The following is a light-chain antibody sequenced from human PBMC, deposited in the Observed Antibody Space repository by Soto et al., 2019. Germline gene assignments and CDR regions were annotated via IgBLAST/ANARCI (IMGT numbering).Light chain of an antibody. CDR3: SSYTSSXTLDV. J-gene: IGLJ1*01. CDR1: SSDVGGYNY. CDR2: DVS. Sequence: QSVLTQPASVSGSPGQSITISCTGTSSDVGGYNYVSWYQQHPGKAPKLMIYDVSNRPSGVSNRFSGSKSGNTASLTISGLQAEDEADYYCSSYTSSXTLDVFATGTKVTVL. V-gene: IGLV2-14*01.